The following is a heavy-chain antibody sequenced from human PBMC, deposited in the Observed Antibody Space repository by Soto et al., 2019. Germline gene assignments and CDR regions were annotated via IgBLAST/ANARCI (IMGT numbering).Heavy chain of an antibody. CDR2: FYYGGIT. CDR1: GDSVTTGGFY. V-gene: IGHV4-61*08. Sequence: KPSETLSLTCAVSGDSVTTGGFYWNWIRQPPGKRLEWIGYFYYGGITHFNPSLRARVTISVDTSKNQFSLTVRSASIWDTAVYYCARVPTFYRDHIEGGPRWGRGTLVTVSS. J-gene: IGHJ4*02. CDR3: ARVPTFYRDHIEGGPR. D-gene: IGHD1-26*01.